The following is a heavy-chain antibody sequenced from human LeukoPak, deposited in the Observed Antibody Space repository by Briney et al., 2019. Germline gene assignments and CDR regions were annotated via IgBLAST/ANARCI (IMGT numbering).Heavy chain of an antibody. CDR1: GFTFRSYS. Sequence: GGSLRLSCAASGFTFRSYSMNWVRQAPGKGLEWVSSISTSSDYIYYADSVKGRFTISRDDAKNSLYLQMNSLRAEDTAVYYCARYPYSSSWYYFDYWGQGTLVTVSS. CDR2: ISTSSDYI. CDR3: ARYPYSSSWYYFDY. J-gene: IGHJ4*02. D-gene: IGHD6-13*01. V-gene: IGHV3-21*01.